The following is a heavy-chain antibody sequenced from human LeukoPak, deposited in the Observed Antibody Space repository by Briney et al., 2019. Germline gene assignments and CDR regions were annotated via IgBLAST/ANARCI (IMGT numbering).Heavy chain of an antibody. D-gene: IGHD2-2*01. V-gene: IGHV3-21*01. J-gene: IGHJ4*02. CDR2: ISSSSSYI. CDR1: GFTFNSYS. Sequence: GGSLRLLCAAWGFTFNSYSMMWVRQAPGKGLEWVSSISSSSSYIYYAVSVKGRFTISRDNAKNSLYLQMNRLRAEDTAVYYCARELSRWGQGTLVTVSS. CDR3: ARELSR.